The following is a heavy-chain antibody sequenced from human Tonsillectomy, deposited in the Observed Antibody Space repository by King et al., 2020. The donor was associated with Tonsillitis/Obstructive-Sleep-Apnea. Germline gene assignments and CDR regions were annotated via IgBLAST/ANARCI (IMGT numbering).Heavy chain of an antibody. CDR1: GYTFTDYY. J-gene: IGHJ5*02. D-gene: IGHD6-19*01. Sequence: VQLVESGAEVKKPGASVKVSCKASGYTFTDYYMHWVRQAPGQGREWMGRINPNSGGTNYAKKFQGRVTITRDTSISTAYMELGRLRTDDTAVYYCARVFSASAVAGLGGTNWFDPWGQGTLVTVSS. V-gene: IGHV1-2*06. CDR3: ARVFSASAVAGLGGTNWFDP. CDR2: INPNSGGT.